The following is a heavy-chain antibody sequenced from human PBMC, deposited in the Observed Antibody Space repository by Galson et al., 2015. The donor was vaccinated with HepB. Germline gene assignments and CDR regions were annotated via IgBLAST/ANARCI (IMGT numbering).Heavy chain of an antibody. J-gene: IGHJ6*02. V-gene: IGHV1-46*01. Sequence: SVKGSCKASGYTFTSYYMHWVRQAPGQGLEWMGIINPSGGSTSYAQKFQGRVTMTRDTSTSTVYMELSSLRSEDTAVYYCAREEGGGLYSSGWHTGYYGMDVWGQGTTVTVSS. CDR2: INPSGGST. CDR3: AREEGGGLYSSGWHTGYYGMDV. CDR1: GYTFTSYY. D-gene: IGHD6-19*01.